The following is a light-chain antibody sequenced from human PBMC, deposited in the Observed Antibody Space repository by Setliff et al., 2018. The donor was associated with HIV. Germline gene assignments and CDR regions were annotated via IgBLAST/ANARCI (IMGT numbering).Light chain of an antibody. V-gene: IGLV2-23*02. CDR1: NSDIGNYNL. Sequence: QSVLTQPASVSGSPGQSITISCAGTNSDIGNYNLVSWYRQYPGKAPNLIIYEVTKRPSGVSNRFSASKSGNTASLTISGLQPEDEADYYCCSNTGSNSYVFGTGTKVTVL. CDR2: EVT. J-gene: IGLJ1*01. CDR3: CSNTGSNSYV.